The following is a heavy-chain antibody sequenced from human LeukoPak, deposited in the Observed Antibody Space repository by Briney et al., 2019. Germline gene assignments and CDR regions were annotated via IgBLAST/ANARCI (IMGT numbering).Heavy chain of an antibody. J-gene: IGHJ4*02. Sequence: SETLSLTCTVSGYSISSGYYWGWIRQPPGKGLEWIGSIYHSGSTYYNPSLKSRVTISVDTSKNQFPLKLSSVTAADTAVYYCARILGPVAGTYWGQGTLVTVSS. D-gene: IGHD6-19*01. V-gene: IGHV4-38-2*02. CDR2: IYHSGST. CDR3: ARILGPVAGTY. CDR1: GYSISSGYY.